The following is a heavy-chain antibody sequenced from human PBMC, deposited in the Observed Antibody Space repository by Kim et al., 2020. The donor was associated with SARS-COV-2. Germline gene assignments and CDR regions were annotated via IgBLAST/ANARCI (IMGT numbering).Heavy chain of an antibody. CDR1: GGSISSYY. CDR2: IYYSGST. CDR3: ARAGDLDRSRRAFDI. D-gene: IGHD3-3*01. J-gene: IGHJ3*02. V-gene: IGHV4-59*01. Sequence: SETLSLTCTVSGGSISSYYWSWIRQPPGKGLEWIGYIYYSGSTNYNPSLKSRVTISVDTSKNQFSLKLSSVTAADTAVYYCARAGDLDRSRRAFDIWGQGTMVTVSS.